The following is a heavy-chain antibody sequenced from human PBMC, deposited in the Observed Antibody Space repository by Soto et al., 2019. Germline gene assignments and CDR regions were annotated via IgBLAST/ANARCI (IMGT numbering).Heavy chain of an antibody. V-gene: IGHV3-48*01. CDR3: ARDRDRYDFWSGYYTGFDY. Sequence: HPGGSLRLSCAASGFTFSSYSMNWVRQAPGKGLEWVSYISSSSSTIYYADSVKGRFTISRDNAKNSLYLQMNSLRAEDTAVYYCARDRDRYDFWSGYYTGFDYWGQGTLVTVSS. D-gene: IGHD3-3*01. CDR2: ISSSSSTI. CDR1: GFTFSSYS. J-gene: IGHJ4*02.